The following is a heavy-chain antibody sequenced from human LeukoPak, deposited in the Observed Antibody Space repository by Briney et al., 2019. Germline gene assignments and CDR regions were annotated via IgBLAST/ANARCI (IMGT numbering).Heavy chain of an antibody. CDR1: GYTFTSYG. Sequence: GASVKVSCKASGYTFTSYGISWVRQAPGQGLEWMGIINPSGGSTSYAQKFQGGVTMTRDMSTSTVYMELSSLRSEDTAVYYCARLRGYDYSLDIWGQGTMVTVSS. V-gene: IGHV1-46*01. D-gene: IGHD5-12*01. CDR2: INPSGGST. CDR3: ARLRGYDYSLDI. J-gene: IGHJ3*02.